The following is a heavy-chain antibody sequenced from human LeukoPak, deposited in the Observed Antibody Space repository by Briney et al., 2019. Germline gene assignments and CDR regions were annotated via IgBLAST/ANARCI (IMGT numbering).Heavy chain of an antibody. J-gene: IGHJ4*02. V-gene: IGHV3-53*01. CDR3: ARGDDYGGAWYYFDY. Sequence: TGGSLRLSCAASGFTVSSNYMNWVRQAPGKGREWVSVIYSGGTTYYAVSLTGRFTISRDNSKNSLFLQMNSLRAEDTAEYYCARGDDYGGAWYYFDYWGQGTLVTVSS. D-gene: IGHD4-23*01. CDR1: GFTVSSNY. CDR2: IYSGGTT.